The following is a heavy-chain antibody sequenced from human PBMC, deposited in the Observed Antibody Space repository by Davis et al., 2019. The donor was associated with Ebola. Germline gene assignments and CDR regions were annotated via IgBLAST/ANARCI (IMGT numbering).Heavy chain of an antibody. V-gene: IGHV3-48*02. J-gene: IGHJ3*02. Sequence: GESLKISCAASGFTFSSYSMNWVRQAPGKGLEWVSYISSSSSTIYYADSVKGRFTISRDNAKNSLYLQMNSLRDEDTAVYYCARDPRTMIVVPDAFDIWGQGTMVTVSS. CDR1: GFTFSSYS. D-gene: IGHD3-22*01. CDR2: ISSSSSTI. CDR3: ARDPRTMIVVPDAFDI.